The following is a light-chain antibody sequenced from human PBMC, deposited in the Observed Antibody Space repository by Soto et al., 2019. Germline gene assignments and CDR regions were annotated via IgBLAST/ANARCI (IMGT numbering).Light chain of an antibody. CDR2: GNS. CDR1: SSNIGAGYD. CDR3: QSYDSSLSGYVV. J-gene: IGLJ2*01. V-gene: IGLV1-40*01. Sequence: SVLPQPPSVSGAPGQRVTISCTGSSSNIGAGYDVHWYQQLPGTAPKLLIYGNSNRPSGVPDRFSGSKSGTSASLAITGLQAEDEADYYCQSYDSSLSGYVVFGGGTKVTVL.